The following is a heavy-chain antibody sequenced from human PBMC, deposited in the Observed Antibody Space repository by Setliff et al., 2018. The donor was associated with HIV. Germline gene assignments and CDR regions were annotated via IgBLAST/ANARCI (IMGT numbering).Heavy chain of an antibody. CDR3: ARDHGGSSLV. J-gene: IGHJ3*01. CDR2: IKQDGSVT. V-gene: IGHV3-7*03. Sequence: PGGSLRLSCAASGFTYSSFGMSWVRQAPGKGLEWVATIKQDGSVTYCADSVKGRFTISRDNAKNSLFLQMNSLRIEDTAVYYCARDHGGSSLVWGQGTMVTVSS. D-gene: IGHD6-13*01. CDR1: GFTYSSFG.